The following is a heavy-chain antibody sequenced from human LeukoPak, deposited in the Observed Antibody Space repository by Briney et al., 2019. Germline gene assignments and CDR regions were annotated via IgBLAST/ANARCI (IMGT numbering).Heavy chain of an antibody. J-gene: IGHJ4*02. Sequence: RPSETLSLTCTVSGGSITSHTCFWGWIRQPPGKGLEWIGSAYYGGSTYYSPSLKSRVTISVDTFRNQFSLKLKSVTAADTAVYYCAGDPGNPVPAAIDYWGQGALVTVSS. CDR1: GGSITSHTCF. D-gene: IGHD2-2*01. CDR3: AGDPGNPVPAAIDY. V-gene: IGHV4-39*01. CDR2: AYYGGST.